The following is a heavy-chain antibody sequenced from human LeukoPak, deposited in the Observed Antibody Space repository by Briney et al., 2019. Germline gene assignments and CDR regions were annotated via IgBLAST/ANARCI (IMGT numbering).Heavy chain of an antibody. J-gene: IGHJ4*02. D-gene: IGHD3-9*01. Sequence: SQTLSLTCTVSGGSISSGAYYRSWIRQLPGKGLEWIGYIYYSGSTYYNPSLKSRVTISLDTSENQFSLKLSSVTAADTAVYYCARMYVNTGYYQLNWGYWGQGILVTVSS. CDR3: ARMYVNTGYYQLNWGY. V-gene: IGHV4-31*03. CDR1: GGSISSGAYY. CDR2: IYYSGST.